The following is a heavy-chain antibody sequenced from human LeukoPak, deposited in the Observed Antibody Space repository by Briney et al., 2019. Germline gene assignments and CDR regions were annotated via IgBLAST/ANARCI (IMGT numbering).Heavy chain of an antibody. V-gene: IGHV3-48*01. D-gene: IGHD6-13*01. Sequence: GGSLRLSCAASGFTFSSYSMNWVRQAPGKGLERVSYISRSSTTIYYADSVKGRFTISRDNAKNSLYLQMNSLRVEDTAVYYCAKNGYSSSYNDYWGQGTLVTVSS. CDR3: AKNGYSSSYNDY. J-gene: IGHJ4*02. CDR2: ISRSSTTI. CDR1: GFTFSSYS.